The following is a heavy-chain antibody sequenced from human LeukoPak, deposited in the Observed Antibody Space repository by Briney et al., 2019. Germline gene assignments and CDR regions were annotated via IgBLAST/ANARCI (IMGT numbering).Heavy chain of an antibody. Sequence: PGGSLRLSCAASGFTFSRHAIHWVRQAPGKGLEWVAVISYDGYTKYYADSVKGRFTISRDNSKNTLYLQMNSLRVEDTAVYYCARDGEVTYDSVDLDFWGQGTLVTVSS. J-gene: IGHJ4*02. D-gene: IGHD3-10*01. CDR1: GFTFSRHA. CDR2: ISYDGYTK. CDR3: ARDGEVTYDSVDLDF. V-gene: IGHV3-30*04.